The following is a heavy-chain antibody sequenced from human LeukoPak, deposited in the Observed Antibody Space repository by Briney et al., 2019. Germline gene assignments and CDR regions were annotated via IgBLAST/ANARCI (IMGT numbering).Heavy chain of an antibody. D-gene: IGHD3-16*01. CDR2: IYTSGST. J-gene: IGHJ3*02. Sequence: PSETLSLTCTVSGGSISSGSYYWSWIRQPAGKGLEWIGRIYTSGSTNYNPSLKSRVTMSVDTSKNQFSLKLSSVTAADTAVYYCASVLGGHAFDIWGQGTMVTVSS. CDR1: GGSISSGSYY. V-gene: IGHV4-61*02. CDR3: ASVLGGHAFDI.